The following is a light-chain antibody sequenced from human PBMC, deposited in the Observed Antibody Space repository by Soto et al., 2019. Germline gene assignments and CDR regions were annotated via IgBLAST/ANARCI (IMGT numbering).Light chain of an antibody. CDR3: QQYNNWPGT. Sequence: EIVMTHSPATLSVSPGESATLSFRASQSVSSNLAWHQQKPGQAPRILMYDASTRATGISARFSGSGSGTEFTLTISSLQSEDFAVYYCQQYNNWPGTFGQGTKVDIK. CDR1: QSVSSN. CDR2: DAS. J-gene: IGKJ1*01. V-gene: IGKV3-15*01.